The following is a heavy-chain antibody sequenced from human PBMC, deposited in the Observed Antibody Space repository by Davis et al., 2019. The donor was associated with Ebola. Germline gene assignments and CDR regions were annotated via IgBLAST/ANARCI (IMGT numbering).Heavy chain of an antibody. J-gene: IGHJ4*02. CDR1: GFTVSSNY. D-gene: IGHD2-2*01. CDR3: ARGDCSTTSCSGYFLDY. CDR2: IYSGGST. Sequence: PGGSLRLSCAASGFTVSSNYLSWVRQAPGKGLEWVSVIYSGGSTYYADSVKGRFTISRDTSKHTLYRQMNSLRAVDTAVYFCARGDCSTTSCSGYFLDYWGQGTLVTVSS. V-gene: IGHV3-53*01.